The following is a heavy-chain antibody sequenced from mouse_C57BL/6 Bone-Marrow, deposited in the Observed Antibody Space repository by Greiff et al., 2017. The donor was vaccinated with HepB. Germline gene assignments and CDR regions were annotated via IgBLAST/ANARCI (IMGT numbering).Heavy chain of an antibody. Sequence: EVQLKESGAELVRPGASVKLSCTASGFNIKDDYMHWVKQRPEQGLEWIGWIDPENGDTEYASKFQGKATITAATSSNTAYLQLSSLTSEDTAVYYCTTGLPYYFDYWGQGTTLTVSS. V-gene: IGHV14-4*01. CDR3: TTGLPYYFDY. D-gene: IGHD3-1*01. CDR1: GFNIKDDY. CDR2: IDPENGDT. J-gene: IGHJ2*01.